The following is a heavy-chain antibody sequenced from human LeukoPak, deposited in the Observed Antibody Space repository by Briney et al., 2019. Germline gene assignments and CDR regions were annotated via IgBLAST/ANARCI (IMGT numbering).Heavy chain of an antibody. CDR1: GFTFSNYV. Sequence: GKSLRLSCAASGFTFSNYVLHWVRQAPGKGLEWVAVISYDGSDKYYADSVKGRFTISRDNSKNTLYLQMNSLRPEHTAVYYCARLGGISDYWGQGTLVTVSS. J-gene: IGHJ4*02. V-gene: IGHV3-30*01. CDR3: ARLGGISDY. D-gene: IGHD1-26*01. CDR2: ISYDGSDK.